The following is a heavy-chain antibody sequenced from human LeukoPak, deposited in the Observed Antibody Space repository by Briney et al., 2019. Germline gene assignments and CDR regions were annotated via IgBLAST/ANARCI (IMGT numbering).Heavy chain of an antibody. CDR1: GGSISSGDYY. V-gene: IGHV4-30-4*01. CDR2: IYYSGST. CDR3: ARGRYNRVGGFDP. D-gene: IGHD1-1*01. Sequence: SETLSLTCTVSGGSISSGDYYWSWIRQPPGKGLEWIGYIYYSGSTYYNPSLKSRVTISVDTSKNQFSLKLSSVTAADTAVYYCARGRYNRVGGFDPWGQGILVTVSS. J-gene: IGHJ5*02.